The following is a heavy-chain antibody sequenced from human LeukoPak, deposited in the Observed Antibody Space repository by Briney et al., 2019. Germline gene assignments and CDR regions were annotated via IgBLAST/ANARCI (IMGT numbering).Heavy chain of an antibody. CDR1: GGSISSSSYY. J-gene: IGHJ3*02. CDR3: ARPRRDGYIDAFDI. CDR2: IYYRGST. V-gene: IGHV4-39*02. Sequence: SETLSLTCTVSGGSISSSSYYWGWIRHPPGKGREWIGSIYYRGSTYYHPSLKSRLTVSVDMSKNHFSLKLSSLTAADTAVYSCARPRRDGYIDAFDIWGQGTMVTVSP. D-gene: IGHD5-24*01.